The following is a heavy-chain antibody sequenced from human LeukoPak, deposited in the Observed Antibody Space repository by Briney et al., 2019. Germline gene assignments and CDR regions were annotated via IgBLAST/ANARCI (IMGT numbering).Heavy chain of an antibody. CDR2: IKQDGSEK. D-gene: IGHD3-10*01. V-gene: IGHV3-7*01. CDR3: ARDHVTYYYGSGSSPFY. CDR1: GFTLSSYW. Sequence: GGSLRLSCAASGFTLSSYWMSWVRQAPGKGLEWVANIKQDGSEKYYVDSVKGRFTISGDNAKNSLYLQMNSLRAEDTAVYYCARDHVTYYYGSGSSPFYWGQGTLVTVSS. J-gene: IGHJ4*02.